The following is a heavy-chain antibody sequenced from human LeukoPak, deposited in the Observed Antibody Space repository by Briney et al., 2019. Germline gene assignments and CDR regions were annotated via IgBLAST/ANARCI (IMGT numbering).Heavy chain of an antibody. V-gene: IGHV3-23*01. Sequence: GGSLRLSCAASGFTFNSYAMNWVRQAPGKGLEWVSVIGGGGDSTYYAGSVKGRFTISRDNSKNTLYLQMNSLRAEDTAIYYCAKDVRGYNRPIDHWGQGTLVTVSS. CDR2: IGGGGDST. D-gene: IGHD3-10*02. CDR3: AKDVRGYNRPIDH. J-gene: IGHJ4*02. CDR1: GFTFNSYA.